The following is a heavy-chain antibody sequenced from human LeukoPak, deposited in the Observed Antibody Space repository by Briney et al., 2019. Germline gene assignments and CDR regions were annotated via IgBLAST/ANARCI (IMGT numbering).Heavy chain of an antibody. J-gene: IGHJ6*03. D-gene: IGHD5-18*01. Sequence: ASVKVSCKASGYTFTGYYMHWVRQAPGQGLEWMGWISAYNGNTNYAQKLQGRVTMTTDTSTSTAYMELRSLRSDDTAVYYCARDRGYSYGWSYYYYYMDVWGKGTTVTISS. V-gene: IGHV1-18*04. CDR3: ARDRGYSYGWSYYYYYMDV. CDR2: ISAYNGNT. CDR1: GYTFTGYY.